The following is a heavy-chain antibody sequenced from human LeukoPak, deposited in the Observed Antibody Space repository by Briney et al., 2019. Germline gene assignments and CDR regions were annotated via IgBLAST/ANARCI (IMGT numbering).Heavy chain of an antibody. D-gene: IGHD6-19*01. CDR1: GFTFTSYW. CDR2: VNSDGSST. CDR3: AKTTTGYSSGRYPGWPVDN. V-gene: IGHV3-74*01. J-gene: IGHJ4*02. Sequence: GSLRLSCAASGFTFTSYWMHWVRQAPGKGLVWVSRVNSDGSSTTYADSVKGRFTISKDNSKNTLYLQMNSLSTEDTAVYYCAKTTTGYSSGRYPGWPVDNWGQGTLVTVSS.